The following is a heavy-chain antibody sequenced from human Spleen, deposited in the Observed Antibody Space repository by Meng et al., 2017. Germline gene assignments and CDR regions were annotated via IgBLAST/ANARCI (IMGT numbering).Heavy chain of an antibody. CDR1: GFTFSSYA. CDR2: ISYDGSNK. Sequence: GESLKISCAASGFTFSSYAMHWVRQAPGKGLEWVAVISYDGSNKYYADSVKGRFTISRDNSKNTLYLQMNSLKTEDTAVYYCARGYGGRYFDLWGRGTLVTVSS. D-gene: IGHD4-23*01. J-gene: IGHJ2*01. CDR3: ARGYGGRYFDL. V-gene: IGHV3-30*04.